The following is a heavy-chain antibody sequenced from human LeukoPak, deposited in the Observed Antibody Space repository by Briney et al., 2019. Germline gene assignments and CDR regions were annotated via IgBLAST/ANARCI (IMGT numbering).Heavy chain of an antibody. J-gene: IGHJ6*03. Sequence: PSETLSLTCAVYGGSFSGYYWSWIRQPPGKGLEWIGEINHSGSTNYNPSLESRVTISVDTSKNQFSLKLSSVTAADTAVYYCARGQGSVNGSGRHYYYYMDVWGKGTTVTVSS. D-gene: IGHD3-10*01. CDR3: ARGQGSVNGSGRHYYYYMDV. V-gene: IGHV4-34*01. CDR2: INHSGST. CDR1: GGSFSGYY.